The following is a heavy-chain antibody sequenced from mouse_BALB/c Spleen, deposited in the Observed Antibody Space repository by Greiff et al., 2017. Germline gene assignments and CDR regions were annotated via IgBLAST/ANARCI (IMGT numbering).Heavy chain of an antibody. CDR2: INSNGGST. J-gene: IGHJ3*01. CDR1: GFTFSSYG. Sequence: EVKLMESGGGLVQPGGSLKLSCAASGFTFSSYGMSWVRQTPDKRLELVATINSNGGSTYYPDSVKGRFTISRDNAKNTLYLQMSSLKSEDTAMYYCARDDLPFAYWGQGTLVTVSA. V-gene: IGHV5-6-3*01. CDR3: ARDDLPFAY.